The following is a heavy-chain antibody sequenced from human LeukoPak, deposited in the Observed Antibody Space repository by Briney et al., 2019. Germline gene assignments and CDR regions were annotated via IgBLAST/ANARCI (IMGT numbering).Heavy chain of an antibody. V-gene: IGHV3-74*01. CDR3: ATGPYAAFEM. D-gene: IGHD2-2*01. J-gene: IGHJ3*02. CDR2: VKDDGVST. CDR1: GFTFTKFW. Sequence: AGGSLRLSCAASGFTFTKFWVHWVRQAPGRGLVWVSRVKDDGVSTLYADSVKGRFTISRDNAKNTLYLQMNSLRADDTALYYCATGPYAAFEMWGQGTMVTVSS.